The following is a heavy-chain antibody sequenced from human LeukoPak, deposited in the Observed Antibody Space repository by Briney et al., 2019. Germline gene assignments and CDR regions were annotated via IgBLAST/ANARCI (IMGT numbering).Heavy chain of an antibody. Sequence: SGGSLRLSCAASGFTFSSYWMSWVRQAPGKGLEWVANIKQDGSEKYYVDSVKGRFTISRDNAKNSLYLQMNSLRAEDTAVYYCARAPMVRGDPYYFDYWGQGTLVTVSS. CDR2: IKQDGSEK. D-gene: IGHD3-10*01. CDR3: ARAPMVRGDPYYFDY. CDR1: GFTFSSYW. J-gene: IGHJ4*02. V-gene: IGHV3-7*01.